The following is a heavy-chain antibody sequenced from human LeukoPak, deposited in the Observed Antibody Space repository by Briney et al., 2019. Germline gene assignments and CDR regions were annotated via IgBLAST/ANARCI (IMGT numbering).Heavy chain of an antibody. CDR2: IYYSGST. D-gene: IGHD4-23*01. J-gene: IGHJ4*02. CDR1: GGSFSGYY. CDR3: ARQGDGGRAFDY. Sequence: PSETLSLTCAVYGGSFSGYYWSWIRQPPGKGLEWIGTIYYSGSTYYNPSLKSRVSISVDTSKNQFSLRLTSVTATDTAVYYCARQGDGGRAFDYWGQGILVTASS. V-gene: IGHV4-34*01.